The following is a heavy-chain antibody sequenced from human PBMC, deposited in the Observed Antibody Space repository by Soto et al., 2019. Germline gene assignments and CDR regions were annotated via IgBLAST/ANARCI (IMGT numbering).Heavy chain of an antibody. CDR3: AGDRRGYYY. CDR2: INPSGGST. D-gene: IGHD3-3*01. V-gene: IGHV1-46*01. J-gene: IGHJ4*02. CDR1: GYTFTSYY. Sequence: QVQLVQSGAEVKKPGASVKVSCKASGYTFTSYYMHWVRQAPGQGLEWMGIINPSGGSTSYAQKFPGRVNMTRDTSTSTVYMGLSSLRSEDTAVDFCAGDRRGYYYWGQGTLVTVSS.